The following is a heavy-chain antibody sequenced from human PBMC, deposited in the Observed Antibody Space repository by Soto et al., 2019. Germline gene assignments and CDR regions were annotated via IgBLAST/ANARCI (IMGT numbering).Heavy chain of an antibody. J-gene: IGHJ1*01. D-gene: IGHD2-15*01. V-gene: IGHV3-30*18. Sequence: QVQLVESGGGVVQPGRSLRLSCAASGFTFSSYGMHWVRQAPGKGLEWVAVISYDGSNKYYADSVKGRFTTSRDNSKNTLYLQMNSLRAEDTAVYYCAKDRDIVVVVAALQHWGQGTLVTVSS. CDR2: ISYDGSNK. CDR3: AKDRDIVVVVAALQH. CDR1: GFTFSSYG.